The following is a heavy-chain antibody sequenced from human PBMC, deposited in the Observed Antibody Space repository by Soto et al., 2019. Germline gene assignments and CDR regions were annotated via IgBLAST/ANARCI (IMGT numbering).Heavy chain of an antibody. CDR3: ARIDYGDPDY. D-gene: IGHD4-17*01. J-gene: IGHJ4*02. CDR1: GFTFTDYY. Sequence: GGSLRLSCAASGFTFTDYYMSWIRQAPGRGLEWLSYISSRSSYTNYADSVKGRFTISRDNAKNSLYLEMNSLKTEDTAVYYCARIDYGDPDYWGQGTLVTVSS. V-gene: IGHV3-11*03. CDR2: ISSRSSYT.